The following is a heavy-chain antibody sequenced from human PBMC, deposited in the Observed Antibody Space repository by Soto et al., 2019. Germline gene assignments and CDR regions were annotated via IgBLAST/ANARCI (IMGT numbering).Heavy chain of an antibody. CDR2: INHSGST. CDR3: ARGNHEDTYYFDY. Sequence: SETLSLTCAVYGGSFSGYYWSWIRQPPGKGLEWIGEINHSGSTNYNPSLKSRVTISVDTSKNQFSLKLSSVTAADTAVYYCARGNHEDTYYFDYWGQGTLVTVSS. CDR1: GGSFSGYY. V-gene: IGHV4-34*01. J-gene: IGHJ4*02.